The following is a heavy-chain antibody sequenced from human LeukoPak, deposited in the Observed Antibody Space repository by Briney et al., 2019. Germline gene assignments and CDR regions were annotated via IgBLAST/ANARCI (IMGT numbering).Heavy chain of an antibody. CDR3: ARGDSMVRAYS. V-gene: IGHV4-34*01. Sequence: SETLSLTCAVYGGSFSGYYWSWIRQPPGKGLEWIGEINHSGSTNYNPSLKSRVTISVDTSKNQFSLKLSSVTAADTAVYYCARGDSMVRAYSWGQGTLVTVSS. CDR1: GGSFSGYY. D-gene: IGHD3-10*01. CDR2: INHSGST. J-gene: IGHJ4*02.